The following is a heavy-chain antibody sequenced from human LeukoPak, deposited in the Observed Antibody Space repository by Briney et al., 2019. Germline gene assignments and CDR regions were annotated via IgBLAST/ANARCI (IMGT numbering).Heavy chain of an antibody. CDR2: ISYDGSNK. Sequence: GGSLRLSCAASGFTFSSYGMHWVRQAPGKGQEWVAVISYDGSNKYYADSVKGRFTISRDNSKNTLYLQMNSLRAEDTAVYYCAKDRRGYYSTYYFDYWGQGTLVTVSS. J-gene: IGHJ4*02. V-gene: IGHV3-30*18. D-gene: IGHD3-22*01. CDR3: AKDRRGYYSTYYFDY. CDR1: GFTFSSYG.